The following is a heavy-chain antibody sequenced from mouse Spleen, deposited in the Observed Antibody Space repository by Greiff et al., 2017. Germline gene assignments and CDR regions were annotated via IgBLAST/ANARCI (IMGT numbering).Heavy chain of an antibody. CDR1: GYTFTSYW. V-gene: IGHV1-69*01. CDR3: ARSGPARATSWFAY. D-gene: IGHD3-1*01. J-gene: IGHJ2*01. CDR2: IDPSDSYT. Sequence: VQLQQSGAELVMPGASVKLSCKASGYTFTSYWMHWVKQRPGQGLEWIGEIDPSDSYTNYNQKFKGKATLTVDKSSSTAYMQLSSLTSEDSAVYYCARSGPARATSWFAYWGQGTTLTVSS.